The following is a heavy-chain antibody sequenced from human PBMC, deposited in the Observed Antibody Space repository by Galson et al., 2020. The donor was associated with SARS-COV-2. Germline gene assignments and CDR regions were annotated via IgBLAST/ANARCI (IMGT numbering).Heavy chain of an antibody. CDR1: GGSISSLNW. J-gene: IGHJ2*01. Sequence: ASETLSLTCAVSGGSISSLNWWSWVRQSPGKRLEWIGQIYYSGNTNYRPSLKSRVTMSIDKSNNQFSLTLSSVTAADTAVYYCARDTRIAVAGTSHWYFDLWGRGTLVTVSS. CDR2: IYYSGNT. V-gene: IGHV4-4*02. D-gene: IGHD6-19*01. CDR3: ARDTRIAVAGTSHWYFDL.